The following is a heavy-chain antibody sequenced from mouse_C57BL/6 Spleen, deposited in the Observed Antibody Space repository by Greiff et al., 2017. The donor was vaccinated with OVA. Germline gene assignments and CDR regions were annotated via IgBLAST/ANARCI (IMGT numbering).Heavy chain of an antibody. D-gene: IGHD4-1*01. CDR3: ARSKTGDWYFDV. J-gene: IGHJ1*03. CDR2: IVPYDSYA. V-gene: IGHV1-50*01. Sequence: QVQLQQPGAELVKPGASVKLSCKASGYTFTSYWMQWVKQRPGQGLEWIGEIVPYDSYANYNQNFKGKATLTVDTSSSTAYMQLSSLTSEDSAVYYCARSKTGDWYFDVWGTGTTVTVSS. CDR1: GYTFTSYW.